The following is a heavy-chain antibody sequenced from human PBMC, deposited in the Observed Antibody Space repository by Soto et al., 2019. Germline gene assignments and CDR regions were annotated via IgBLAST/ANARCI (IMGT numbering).Heavy chain of an antibody. Sequence: SETLSLTCTVSGGSISSYYWSWIRQPPGKGLEWIGYIYYSGSTNYNPALKSRVTISVDTSKNQFSLKLSSVTAADTAVYYCASSIAVAGLIFDYWGQGTLVTVSS. CDR1: GGSISSYY. V-gene: IGHV4-59*01. J-gene: IGHJ4*02. CDR2: IYYSGST. D-gene: IGHD6-19*01. CDR3: ASSIAVAGLIFDY.